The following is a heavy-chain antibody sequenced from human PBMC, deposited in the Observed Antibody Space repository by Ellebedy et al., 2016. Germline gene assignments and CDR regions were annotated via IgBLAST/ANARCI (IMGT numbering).Heavy chain of an antibody. CDR2: ISYDGSNK. D-gene: IGHD3-22*01. CDR1: GFTFSSYG. J-gene: IGHJ6*02. V-gene: IGHV3-30*03. CDR3: ARVLDHYYDSSGYYSGGMDV. Sequence: GGSLRLSCAASGFTFSSYGMHWVRQAPGKGLEWVAVISYDGSNKYYADSVKGRFTISRDNSKNTLYLQMNSLRAEDTAVYYCARVLDHYYDSSGYYSGGMDVWGQGTTVTVSS.